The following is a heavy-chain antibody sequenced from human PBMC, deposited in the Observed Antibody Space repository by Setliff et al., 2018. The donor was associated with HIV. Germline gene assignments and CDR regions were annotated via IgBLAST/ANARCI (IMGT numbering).Heavy chain of an antibody. Sequence: SETLSLTCTVSGGSISSSNYYWVWIRQPPGKGLEWIGSIFYSGSTYYDPSLKSRVTISVDRSKKQFSLKLSSMTAADTAVYYCARGRGPTYYYDSSGSRGAFDIWGQGTMVTVSS. V-gene: IGHV4-39*07. CDR1: GGSISSSNYY. CDR2: IFYSGST. J-gene: IGHJ3*02. CDR3: ARGRGPTYYYDSSGSRGAFDI. D-gene: IGHD3-22*01.